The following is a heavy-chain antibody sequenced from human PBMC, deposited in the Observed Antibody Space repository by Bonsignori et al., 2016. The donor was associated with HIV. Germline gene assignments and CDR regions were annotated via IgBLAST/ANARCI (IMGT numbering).Heavy chain of an antibody. CDR3: ARGVRSSGYYSIFDY. CDR2: ISYSGSFFNSGTT. J-gene: IGHJ4*02. V-gene: IGHV4-59*01. Sequence: QVQLHGSGPGLVKPSETLSLTCSVSGGSIGRYYWTWIRQSPGEGTGVDWDISYSGSFFNSGTTDYNPSLESRVTISVDRSKNQFSLRLRSVTAADTAVYFCARGVRSSGYYSIFDYWGQGALVTVSA. D-gene: IGHD3-22*01. CDR1: GGSIGRYY.